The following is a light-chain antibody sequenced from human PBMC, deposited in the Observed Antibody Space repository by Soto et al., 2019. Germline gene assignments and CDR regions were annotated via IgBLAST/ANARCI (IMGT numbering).Light chain of an antibody. Sequence: QSVLTQPASVSGSPGQSITISCTGTSSDVGGYNYVSWYQQYPGKAPKLMIHEVTNRPSGVSDRFSGSKSGNTASLTISGLQAEDEAEYYCRSYTSRDTHVFGTVTKLTVL. CDR3: RSYTSRDTHV. V-gene: IGLV2-14*01. J-gene: IGLJ1*01. CDR2: EVT. CDR1: SSDVGGYNY.